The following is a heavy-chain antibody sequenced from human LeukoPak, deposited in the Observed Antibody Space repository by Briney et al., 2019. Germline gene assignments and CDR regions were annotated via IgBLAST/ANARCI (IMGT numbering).Heavy chain of an antibody. Sequence: GRSLRLSCAASGFTFSSYGMHWVRQAPGKGLEWVAVISYDGSNKYYADSVKGRFTISRDNSKNTLYLQMNSLRAEDTAVYYCAKDLGYDSSGYIEAFDYWGQGTLVTVSS. V-gene: IGHV3-30*18. CDR1: GFTFSSYG. CDR3: AKDLGYDSSGYIEAFDY. D-gene: IGHD3-22*01. J-gene: IGHJ4*02. CDR2: ISYDGSNK.